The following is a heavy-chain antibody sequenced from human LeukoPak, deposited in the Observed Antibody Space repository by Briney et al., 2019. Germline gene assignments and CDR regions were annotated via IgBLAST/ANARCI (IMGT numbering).Heavy chain of an antibody. J-gene: IGHJ4*02. CDR2: INHSGST. V-gene: IGHV4-34*01. CDR3: ARGSKYYYDSSGSQQSLYYFDY. Sequence: SETLSLTCAVYGGSFSGYYWSWIRQPPGKGLEWIGEINHSGSTNYNPSLKSRVTISVDTSKNQFPLKLSSVTAADTAVYYCARGSKYYYDSSGSQQSLYYFDYWGQGTLVTVSS. CDR1: GGSFSGYY. D-gene: IGHD3-22*01.